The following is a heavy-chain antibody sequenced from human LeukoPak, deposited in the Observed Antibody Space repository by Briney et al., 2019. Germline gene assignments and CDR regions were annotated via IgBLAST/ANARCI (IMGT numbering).Heavy chain of an antibody. CDR1: GGSISSSSYY. CDR2: IYYSGST. J-gene: IGHJ4*02. D-gene: IGHD6-19*01. CDR3: ARQDSSGWDLEY. V-gene: IGHV4-39*01. Sequence: SETLPLTCTVSGGSISSSSYYWGWIRQPPGKGLEWIGSIYYSGSTYYNPSLKSRVTISVDTSKNQFSLKLSSVTAADTAVYYCARQDSSGWDLEYWGQGTLVTVSS.